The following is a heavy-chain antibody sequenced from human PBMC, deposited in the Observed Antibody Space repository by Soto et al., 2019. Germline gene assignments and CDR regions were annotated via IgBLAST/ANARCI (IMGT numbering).Heavy chain of an antibody. CDR2: ISGKNGNT. CDR3: ARVSSAIVVVPDYGMDV. D-gene: IGHD2-15*01. J-gene: IGHJ6*02. Sequence: QVQLVQSGVEVKKPGASVKVSCKASGYTFISHGISWVRQAPGQGLEWMGWISGKNGNTNYAQKLQGRVTLTTDTSTSTAYIELRSLRSDDTAVYYCARVSSAIVVVPDYGMDVWGQGPTVTVSS. V-gene: IGHV1-18*04. CDR1: GYTFISHG.